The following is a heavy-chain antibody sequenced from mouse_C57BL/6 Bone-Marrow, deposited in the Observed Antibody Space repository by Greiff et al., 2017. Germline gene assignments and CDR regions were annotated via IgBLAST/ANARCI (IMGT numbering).Heavy chain of an antibody. CDR2: ISDGGSYT. J-gene: IGHJ3*01. D-gene: IGHD4-1*01. Sequence: EVQGVESGGGLVKPGWSLKLSCAASGFTFSSYAMSWVRQTPEKRLEWVATISDGGSYTFYPDNVKGRFTITRNNAKNNLYLQMSHLKSEDTTMNYCARTNWYGIAYWGQGTLVTVAA. CDR1: GFTFSSYA. V-gene: IGHV5-4*01. CDR3: ARTNWYGIAY.